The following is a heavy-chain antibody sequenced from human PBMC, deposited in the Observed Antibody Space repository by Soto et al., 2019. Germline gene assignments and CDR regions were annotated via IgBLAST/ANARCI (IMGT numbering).Heavy chain of an antibody. Sequence: SVKVSCKASGYTFTSNGISWLRQARGQRLEWIGWIVVGSGNTNYAQKFQERVTITRDMSTSTAYMELSSLRSEDTAVYYCAATTVTGIDYWGQGTLVTVSS. V-gene: IGHV1-58*02. CDR3: AATTVTGIDY. J-gene: IGHJ4*02. CDR1: GYTFTSNG. D-gene: IGHD4-4*01. CDR2: IVVGSGNT.